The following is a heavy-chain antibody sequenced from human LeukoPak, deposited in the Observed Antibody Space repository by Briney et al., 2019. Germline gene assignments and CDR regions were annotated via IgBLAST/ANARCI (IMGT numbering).Heavy chain of an antibody. Sequence: GGSLRLSCAASGFTFDDYGMSGVRQAPGKGLEWGSGINWNGGSRVYADSVKGRFTISRDNAKNSLYLQMNSLRAEDTAVYSCAREKKMGGDAFDIWGQGTMVTVSS. CDR2: INWNGGSR. D-gene: IGHD3-16*01. V-gene: IGHV3-20*04. CDR1: GFTFDDYG. J-gene: IGHJ3*02. CDR3: AREKKMGGDAFDI.